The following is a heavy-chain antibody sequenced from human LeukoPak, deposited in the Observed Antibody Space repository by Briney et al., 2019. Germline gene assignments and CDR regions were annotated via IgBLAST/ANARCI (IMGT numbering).Heavy chain of an antibody. J-gene: IGHJ5*02. CDR1: GYTFTSSG. V-gene: IGHV1-18*01. D-gene: IGHD2-2*03. CDR3: ARDLGYCSFGFGLGNCNRKWFDP. Sequence: GASVKVSCKASGYTFTSSGISWVRRAHGQGLEWMGWVSTYSGNTNYVQKFQGRVTMTRDTSTNTAYMELKNLRPDDTAIYYCARDLGYCSFGFGLGNCNRKWFDPWGQGTLVSVSS. CDR2: VSTYSGNT.